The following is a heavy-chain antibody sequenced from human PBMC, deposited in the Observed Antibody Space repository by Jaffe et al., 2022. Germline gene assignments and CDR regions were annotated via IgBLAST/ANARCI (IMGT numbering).Heavy chain of an antibody. CDR2: IYHSGST. D-gene: IGHD2-15*01. CDR1: GYSISSGYY. V-gene: IGHV4-38-2*01. CDR3: ARRYCSGGSCTGWFDP. Sequence: QVQLQESGPGLVKPSETLSLTCAVSGYSISSGYYWGWIRQPPGKGLEWIGSIYHSGSTYYNPSLKSRVTISVDTSKNQFSLKLSSVTAADTAVYYCARRYCSGGSCTGWFDPWGQGTLVTVSS. J-gene: IGHJ5*02.